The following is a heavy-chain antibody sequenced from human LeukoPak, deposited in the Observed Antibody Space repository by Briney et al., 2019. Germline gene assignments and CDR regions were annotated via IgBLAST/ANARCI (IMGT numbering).Heavy chain of an antibody. D-gene: IGHD3-22*01. J-gene: IGHJ6*03. CDR3: ARAKRDYYDNSGYESYYNFMDV. V-gene: IGHV4-38-2*02. CDR2: LYRNGDT. CDR1: SGSISTDCY. Sequence: SETLSLTCTVSSGSISTDCYWGWVRQPPGNGLEWIGALYRNGDTYYNPSLKSRVTISLDPSKNQFSLRLNSVTAADTAIYYCARAKRDYYDNSGYESYYNFMDVWGKGTTVTVSS.